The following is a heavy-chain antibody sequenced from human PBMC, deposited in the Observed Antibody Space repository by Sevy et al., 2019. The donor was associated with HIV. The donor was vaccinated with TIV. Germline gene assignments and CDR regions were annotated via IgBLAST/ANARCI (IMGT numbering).Heavy chain of an antibody. CDR2: ISGSGGSGDKT. Sequence: GGSLRLSCAASGFTFSNYAMNWVRQAPGKGLEWVSGISGSGGSGDKTNYADSVKGRFTISRENSKNSLYLQLNSLRAEDTAIYYCARKYDSSGYFDYWGQGTLVTVS. CDR1: GFTFSNYA. J-gene: IGHJ4*02. V-gene: IGHV3-23*01. CDR3: ARKYDSSGYFDY. D-gene: IGHD3-22*01.